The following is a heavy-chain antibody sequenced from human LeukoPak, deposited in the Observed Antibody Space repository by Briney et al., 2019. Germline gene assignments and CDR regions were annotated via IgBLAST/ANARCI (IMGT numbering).Heavy chain of an antibody. CDR1: GFTFSDYY. CDR3: ARRVLGAVGYFDY. D-gene: IGHD4-23*01. CDR2: ISSSGSTL. Sequence: GGSLRLSCAASGFTFSDYYMSWIRQAPGKGLELVSYISSSGSTLYYADSVKGRITISRDNAKNSLYLQVNSLRVEDTAVYYCARRVLGAVGYFDYWGQGALVTVSS. V-gene: IGHV3-11*01. J-gene: IGHJ4*02.